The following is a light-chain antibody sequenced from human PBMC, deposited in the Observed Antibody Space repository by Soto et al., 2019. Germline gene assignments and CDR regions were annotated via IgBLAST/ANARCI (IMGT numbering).Light chain of an antibody. CDR3: QHRRNWPLT. Sequence: EIVLTQSPATLSLSPGERATLSCRASQSVNSYLAWYQQKPGQAPRLLIYDASNRATGIAARFSGSGSGTDFTLTISSLEPEDFAVYDCQHRRNWPLTFGGGTKVEIK. CDR2: DAS. V-gene: IGKV3-11*01. J-gene: IGKJ4*01. CDR1: QSVNSY.